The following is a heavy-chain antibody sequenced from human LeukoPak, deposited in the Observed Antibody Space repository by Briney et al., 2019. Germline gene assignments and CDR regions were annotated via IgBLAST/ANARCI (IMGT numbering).Heavy chain of an antibody. V-gene: IGHV3-23*01. J-gene: IGHJ4*02. D-gene: IGHD5-24*01. CDR1: GFTFSSSA. CDR2: ISGSGSGGST. CDR3: AKSGYNRFDY. Sequence: GGSLRLSCAASGFTFSSSAMSWVRQAPGKGLEWVSSISGSGSGGSTYYADSVKGRFTISRDNSKNTLYLQMNSLRVEDTAVYYCAKSGYNRFDYWGQGTLVTVSS.